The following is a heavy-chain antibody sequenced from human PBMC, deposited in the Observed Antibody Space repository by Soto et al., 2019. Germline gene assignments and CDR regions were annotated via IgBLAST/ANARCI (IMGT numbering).Heavy chain of an antibody. J-gene: IGHJ4*02. V-gene: IGHV4-59*01. D-gene: IGHD6-13*01. CDR2: VYNSGST. Sequence: SETLSLTCTVSGGSISSNYWTWIRQPPGKGLALIGYVYNSGSTNYNPSLKSRVTISEDTSKSQFSLKVNYMTAADTAVYYCARYRREAVAGYTLDKWGQGILVTVSS. CDR3: ARYRREAVAGYTLDK. CDR1: GGSISSNY.